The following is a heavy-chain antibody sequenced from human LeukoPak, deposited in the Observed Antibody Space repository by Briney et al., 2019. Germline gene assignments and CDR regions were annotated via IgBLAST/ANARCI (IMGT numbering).Heavy chain of an antibody. D-gene: IGHD3-3*02. CDR3: ARDSTGYWYFDL. CDR1: GFTFSSNH. Sequence: PGGSLRLSCAVSGFTFSSNHMSWVRQAPGKGLEWVSVFYSGGDTHYADSVKGQFTISRDSSKNTLYLQMNSLRAEDTAVYYCARDSTGYWYFDLWGRGTLVSVSS. V-gene: IGHV3-53*01. CDR2: FYSGGDT. J-gene: IGHJ2*01.